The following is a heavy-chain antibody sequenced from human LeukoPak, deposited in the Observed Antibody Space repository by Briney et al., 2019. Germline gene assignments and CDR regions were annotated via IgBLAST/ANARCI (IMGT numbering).Heavy chain of an antibody. Sequence: GGSLRLSCAASGFTFDDYGMSWVRQAPGKGLEWVSGINWNGGSTVYADSVKGRFTISRDNAKNTLYLQMSSLRAEDTALYHCARCVTTDPMTAFDIWGQGTMVTVSS. V-gene: IGHV3-20*01. CDR3: ARCVTTDPMTAFDI. CDR2: INWNGGST. CDR1: GFTFDDYG. D-gene: IGHD4-17*01. J-gene: IGHJ3*02.